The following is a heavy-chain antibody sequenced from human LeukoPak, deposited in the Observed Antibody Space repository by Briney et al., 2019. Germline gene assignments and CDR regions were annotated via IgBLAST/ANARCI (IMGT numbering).Heavy chain of an antibody. D-gene: IGHD1-7*01. CDR1: GYSISSGYY. Sequence: PSETLSLTCTVSGYSISSGYYWGWIRQPPGKGLEWIGSIYHSGSTYYNPSLKSRVTISVDTSKNQFSLKLSSVTAADTAVYYCARDRLGTYWYFDLWGRGTLVTVSA. CDR2: IYHSGST. J-gene: IGHJ2*01. V-gene: IGHV4-38-2*02. CDR3: ARDRLGTYWYFDL.